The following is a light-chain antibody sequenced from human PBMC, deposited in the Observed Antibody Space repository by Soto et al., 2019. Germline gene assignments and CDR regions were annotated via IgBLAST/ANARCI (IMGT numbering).Light chain of an antibody. J-gene: IGLJ1*01. Sequence: QSALPQPASVSGSPGQSITFSCTGTSSDVGAYNYVSWYQQHPGEAPKLIIYGVTNRPSGVSYRFSGSKSDYTASLTISGLQAEDEADYYCSSYSTSFFYVFGTGTKVTVL. V-gene: IGLV2-14*01. CDR1: SSDVGAYNY. CDR2: GVT. CDR3: SSYSTSFFYV.